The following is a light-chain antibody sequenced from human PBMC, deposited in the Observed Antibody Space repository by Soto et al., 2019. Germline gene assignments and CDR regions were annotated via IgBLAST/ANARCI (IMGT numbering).Light chain of an antibody. CDR1: QSVSSSY. Sequence: EIVLTQSPGTLSLSPGERATLSCRASQSVSSSYLAWYQQKPGQAPRLLIYGASSRATGIPDRFSGSGSGTDFSLSTRRLDPEDFAVYYCQQYGSSPITFAQGTRLEIK. V-gene: IGKV3-20*01. CDR2: GAS. J-gene: IGKJ5*01. CDR3: QQYGSSPIT.